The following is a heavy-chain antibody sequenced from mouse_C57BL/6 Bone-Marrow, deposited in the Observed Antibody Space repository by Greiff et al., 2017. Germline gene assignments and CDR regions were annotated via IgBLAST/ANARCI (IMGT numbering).Heavy chain of an antibody. CDR3: ARWDGYYVDY. CDR1: GYTFTDYY. Sequence: VKLMESGAELVRPGASVKLSCKASGYTFTDYYINWVKQRPGQGLEWIARIYPGSGNTYYNEKFKGKATLTAEKSSSTAYMQLSSLTSEDSAVYFCARWDGYYVDYWGQGTTLTVSS. D-gene: IGHD2-3*01. V-gene: IGHV1-76*01. CDR2: IYPGSGNT. J-gene: IGHJ2*01.